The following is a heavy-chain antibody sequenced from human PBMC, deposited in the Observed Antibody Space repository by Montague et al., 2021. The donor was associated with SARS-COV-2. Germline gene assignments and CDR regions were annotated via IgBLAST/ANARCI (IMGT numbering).Heavy chain of an antibody. V-gene: IGHV4-39*01. Sequence: SETLSLTCTVSGDSTSCPNCYWGWIRQAPGKGLDWIGTIYNSGTTYYNPSPKSRLTISIDTSKNQLSLKLTSVTAADTAVYYCARHRNYGDHSLDNWFHPWGQGTLVTVSS. J-gene: IGHJ5*02. CDR1: GDSTSCPNCY. CDR2: IYNSGTT. D-gene: IGHD4-17*01. CDR3: ARHRNYGDHSLDNWFHP.